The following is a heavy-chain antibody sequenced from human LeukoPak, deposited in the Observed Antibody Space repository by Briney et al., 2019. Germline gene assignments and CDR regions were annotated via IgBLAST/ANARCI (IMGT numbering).Heavy chain of an antibody. Sequence: GGSLRLSCAASGVTFDDYAMHWVRQAPGQCLEWVSLISGDGGSTYYADSVKGRFTISRDNSKNSLYLQMNSLRTEDTALYYCAKDRQLVGDYWGQGTLVTVSS. J-gene: IGHJ4*02. CDR1: GVTFDDYA. CDR2: ISGDGGST. V-gene: IGHV3-43*02. D-gene: IGHD6-13*01. CDR3: AKDRQLVGDY.